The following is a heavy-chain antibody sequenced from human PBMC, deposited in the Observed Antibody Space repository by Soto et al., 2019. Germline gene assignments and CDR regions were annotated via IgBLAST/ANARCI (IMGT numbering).Heavy chain of an antibody. V-gene: IGHV4-34*01. CDR2: INHSGST. CDR3: ARGRQLLTYYYGSGSPRALQH. CDR1: GGSFSGYY. J-gene: IGHJ1*01. Sequence: QVQLQQWGAGLLKPSETLSLTCAVYGGSFSGYYWSWIRQPPGKGLEWIGEINHSGSTNYNPSLKSRLTISVYTSQNQFSPKLSSVTAADTAVYYCARGRQLLTYYYGSGSPRALQHWGQGTLVTVSS. D-gene: IGHD3-10*01.